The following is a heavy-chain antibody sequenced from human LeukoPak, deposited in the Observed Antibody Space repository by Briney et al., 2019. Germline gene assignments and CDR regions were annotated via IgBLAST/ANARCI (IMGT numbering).Heavy chain of an antibody. V-gene: IGHV3-48*03. D-gene: IGHD4-17*01. CDR1: GFTFSSYE. CDR3: ARVEVGVRDGDYVYWFDP. CDR2: ISTSGSTK. J-gene: IGHJ5*02. Sequence: GGSLRLSCAASGFTFSSYEMNWVRQAPGKGLEWVSYISTSGSTKYYADSVKGRFTISRDNSKNTLYLQMNSLRVEDTAMYYCARVEVGVRDGDYVYWFDPWGQGTLVTVSS.